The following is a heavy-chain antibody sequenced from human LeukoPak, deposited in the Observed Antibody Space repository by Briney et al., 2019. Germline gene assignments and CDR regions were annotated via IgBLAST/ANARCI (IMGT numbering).Heavy chain of an antibody. D-gene: IGHD6-13*01. CDR3: AKDEAAAGTVDYYFDY. Sequence: PGGSLRLSCAASGFTFSSYGMHWVRQAPGKGLEWVAVISYDGSNKYYADSVKGRFTISRDNSKNTLYLQMNSLRAEDTAVYYCAKDEAAAGTVDYYFDYWGQGTLVTVSS. CDR1: GFTFSSYG. CDR2: ISYDGSNK. J-gene: IGHJ4*02. V-gene: IGHV3-30*18.